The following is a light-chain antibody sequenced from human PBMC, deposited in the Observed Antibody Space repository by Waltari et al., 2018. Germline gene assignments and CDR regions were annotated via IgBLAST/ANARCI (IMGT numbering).Light chain of an antibody. J-gene: IGKJ1*01. CDR2: VAT. V-gene: IGKV1-39*01. CDR3: QQSYSNPPWT. Sequence: EIQMTQSPSSLSASIGDRVIITCRASETVNSDLNWFQQKAGKAPSLLIYVATTLESGVPSRFSGSGSGTEFTLTISSLQPEDFATYICQQSYSNPPWTFGQGTKVEVK. CDR1: ETVNSD.